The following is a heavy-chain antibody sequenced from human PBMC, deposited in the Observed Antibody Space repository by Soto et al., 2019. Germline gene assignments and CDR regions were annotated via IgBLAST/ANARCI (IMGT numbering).Heavy chain of an antibody. V-gene: IGHV3-30*03. Sequence: QVQLVESGGGAVQPGGSRRLSCAASEFTFSNYPMHWVRQAPGKGLQWLAVISYDGNNKYYADSVEGRFTISRDNSKNTVYLQMNSLRLEDTAVYYCARGPSYSDSYFDHWGQGTLVTVSS. CDR1: EFTFSNYP. CDR3: ARGPSYSDSYFDH. J-gene: IGHJ4*02. CDR2: ISYDGNNK. D-gene: IGHD4-17*01.